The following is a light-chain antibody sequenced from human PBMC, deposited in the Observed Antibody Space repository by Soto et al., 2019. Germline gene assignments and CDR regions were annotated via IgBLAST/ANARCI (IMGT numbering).Light chain of an antibody. J-gene: IGLJ1*01. CDR2: RNN. Sequence: QSVLTQPPSAPGTPGQRVTISCSGSTSNFGRNYVHWYQQLPGTAPKLLIYRNNKRPSGVPDRFSGSKSGTSASLAISGLRSEDEADYYCAAWDDSLSVLYVFGTGTKVTVL. CDR3: AAWDDSLSVLYV. CDR1: TSNFGRNY. V-gene: IGLV1-47*01.